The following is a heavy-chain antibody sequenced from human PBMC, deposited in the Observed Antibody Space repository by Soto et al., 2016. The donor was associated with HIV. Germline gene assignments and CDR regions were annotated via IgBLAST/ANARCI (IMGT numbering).Heavy chain of an antibody. D-gene: IGHD6-19*01. Sequence: EVQLVESGGGLVQPGGSLRLSCAASEFTVSSNYMSWVRQAPGKGLEWVSLIYSGGRTYYADSVEGRFTISRDSSKNTLYLQMNNLRAEDTAVYYCARDAGYSSGWGFDYWGQGTLVSVSS. CDR1: EFTVSSNY. V-gene: IGHV3-66*01. CDR2: IYSGGRT. CDR3: ARDAGYSSGWGFDY. J-gene: IGHJ4*02.